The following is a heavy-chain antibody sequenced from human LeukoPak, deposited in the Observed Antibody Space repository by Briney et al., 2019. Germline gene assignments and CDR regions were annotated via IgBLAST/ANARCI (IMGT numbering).Heavy chain of an antibody. CDR3: ARALRTSIAAAGT. CDR1: GFTFSSYS. V-gene: IGHV3-21*01. J-gene: IGHJ4*02. D-gene: IGHD6-13*01. CDR2: ISSSSSCI. Sequence: GGSLRLSCAASGFTFSSYSMNWVRQAPGKGLEWVSSISSSSSCIYYADSVKGRFTISRDNAKNSLYLQMNSLRAEDTAVYYCARALRTSIAAAGTWGQGTLVTVSS.